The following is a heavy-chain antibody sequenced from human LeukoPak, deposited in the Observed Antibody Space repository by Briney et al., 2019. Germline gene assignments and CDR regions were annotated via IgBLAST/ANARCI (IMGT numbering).Heavy chain of an antibody. D-gene: IGHD2-21*01. Sequence: PGGSLRLSCAASGFTLCNVWMNWVRQAPGKGLEWVGRIKSKTDGGTTDYAAPVKGRFTISRDESENMIYLEMNSLKIEDTAVYYCTTPRGIPNWGQGTLDTVSS. CDR3: TTPRGIPN. V-gene: IGHV3-15*07. CDR2: IKSKTDGGTT. J-gene: IGHJ4*02. CDR1: GFTLCNVW.